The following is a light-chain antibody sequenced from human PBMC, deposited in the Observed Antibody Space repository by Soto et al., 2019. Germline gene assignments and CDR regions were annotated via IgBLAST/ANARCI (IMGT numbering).Light chain of an antibody. CDR1: QSVSNNF. CDR2: NAA. V-gene: IGKV3-20*01. J-gene: IGKJ4*01. CDR3: QQYVSSLLT. Sequence: IVLAQSPGTLSLSPGERATLSCRASQSVSNNFLAWYQQKPGQAPRLLMYNAATRATGIPDRFSGSGSGTDFTLTISRLEPEDFAVYYRQQYVSSLLTFGGGTKVEIK.